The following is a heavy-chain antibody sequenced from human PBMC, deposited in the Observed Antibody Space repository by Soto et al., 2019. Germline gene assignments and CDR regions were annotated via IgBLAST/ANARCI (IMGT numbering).Heavy chain of an antibody. J-gene: IGHJ6*02. V-gene: IGHV4-31*03. CDR2: IYYSGST. CDR3: ARGYYYYGMDV. CDR1: GGSISSGGYY. Sequence: KTSETLSLTCTVSGGSISSGGYYWSWIRQHPGKGLEWIGYIYYSGSTYYNPSLKSRVTISVDTSKNQFSLKLSSVTAADTAVYYCARGYYYYGMDVWGQGTTVTVSS.